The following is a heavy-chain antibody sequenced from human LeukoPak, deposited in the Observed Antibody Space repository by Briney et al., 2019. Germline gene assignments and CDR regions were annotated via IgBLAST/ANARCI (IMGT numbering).Heavy chain of an antibody. D-gene: IGHD2-15*01. V-gene: IGHV1-2*02. CDR3: ARTDIVVAVAATENTFDY. J-gene: IGHJ4*02. CDR1: GYTFTSYG. CDR2: INPKSGGT. Sequence: GASVKVSCKASGYTFTSYGISWVRQASGQGLEWMGWINPKSGGTNYAQKFQGRVTMTRDTSISTAYMELSRLRSDDTAVYYCARTDIVVAVAATENTFDYWGQGTLVTVSS.